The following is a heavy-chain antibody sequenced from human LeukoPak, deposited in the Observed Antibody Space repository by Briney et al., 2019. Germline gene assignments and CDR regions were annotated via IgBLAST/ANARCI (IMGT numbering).Heavy chain of an antibody. D-gene: IGHD5-18*01. CDR2: IRYVASNK. CDR1: GFTFSSYG. V-gene: IGHV3-30*02. Sequence: AGGALRLSCAASGFTFSSYGMHGGRQAPGKGVEWVPFIRYVASNKYYPPSVTPRFPISSDNSKNTLYLQMNSLRAEDTAVYYCAKDSSGYGYYFDYWGQGTLVTVSS. CDR3: AKDSSGYGYYFDY. J-gene: IGHJ4*02.